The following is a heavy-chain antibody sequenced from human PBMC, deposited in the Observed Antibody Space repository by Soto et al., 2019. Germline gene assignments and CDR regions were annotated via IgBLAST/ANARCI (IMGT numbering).Heavy chain of an antibody. J-gene: IGHJ4*02. CDR1: GFTFSSYG. V-gene: IGHV3-33*01. CDR3: ARDRLPQDYYFDY. D-gene: IGHD2-15*01. Sequence: GGSLRLSCAASGFTFSSYGMHWVRQAPGKGLEWVAVIWYDGSNKYYADSVKGRFTISRDNSKNTLYLQMNSLRAEDTAVYYCARDRLPQDYYFDYWGQGTLVTVSS. CDR2: IWYDGSNK.